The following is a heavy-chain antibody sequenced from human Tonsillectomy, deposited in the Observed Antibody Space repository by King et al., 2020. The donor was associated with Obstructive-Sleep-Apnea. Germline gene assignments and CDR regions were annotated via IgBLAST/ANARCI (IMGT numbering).Heavy chain of an antibody. CDR1: GVTFSDFG. D-gene: IGHD6-6*01. V-gene: IGHV3-30*18. CDR3: AKDRESHSSSSYYYYAMDV. CDR2: ISYDGSNK. Sequence: AQLVQSGGGVVQPGRSLRLSCAASGVTFSDFGMHWVRQAPGKGLEWVAVISYDGSNKYYADSVKGRFTISRDNSKNTLYLQMSSLRPEDTAVYYCAKDRESHSSSSYYYYAMDVWGQGTTVTVSS. J-gene: IGHJ6*02.